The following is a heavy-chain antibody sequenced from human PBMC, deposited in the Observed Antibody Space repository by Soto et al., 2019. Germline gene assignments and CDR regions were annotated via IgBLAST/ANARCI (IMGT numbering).Heavy chain of an antibody. CDR3: SRPAHYDAFDI. CDR2: SYHSGST. Sequence: QVQLQESGPGLVKPSGTLSLTCAVSGGSISSSNWWSWVRQPPGKGLEWIGESYHSGSTNYNPSRKGRGTLSVVNSKNPFSLKPSSVTAADPAVYSCSRPAHYDAFDIWGQGTMVTVSS. CDR1: GGSISSSNW. V-gene: IGHV4-4*02. J-gene: IGHJ3*02.